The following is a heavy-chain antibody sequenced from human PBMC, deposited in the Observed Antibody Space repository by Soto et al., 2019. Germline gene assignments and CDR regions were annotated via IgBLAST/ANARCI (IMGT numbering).Heavy chain of an antibody. CDR2: IIPIFGTA. CDR1: GGTFSSYA. J-gene: IGHJ5*02. V-gene: IGHV1-69*01. Sequence: QVQLVQSGAEVKKPGSSVKVSCKASGGTFSSYAITWVRQAPGQGLEWMGGIIPIFGTANYVQKFQGRVTITADESLTTAYMELSSLRSEDTAVYYCARDFPSSSSDPWGQGTLVTVSS. CDR3: ARDFPSSSSDP.